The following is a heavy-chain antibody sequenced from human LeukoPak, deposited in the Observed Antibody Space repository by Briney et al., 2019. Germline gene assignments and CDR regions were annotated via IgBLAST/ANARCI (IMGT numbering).Heavy chain of an antibody. CDR2: ISYDGSNE. J-gene: IGHJ4*02. CDR3: ARVATFGGVIVNDY. CDR1: GFTFSSYA. Sequence: GGSLRLSCAASGFTFSSYAMHWVRQARGKGLEWVAVISYDGSNEYYADSVKGRFTISRDNSKNTLYLQMNSLRAEDTAVYYCARVATFGGVIVNDYWGQGTLVTVSS. D-gene: IGHD3-16*02. V-gene: IGHV3-30*04.